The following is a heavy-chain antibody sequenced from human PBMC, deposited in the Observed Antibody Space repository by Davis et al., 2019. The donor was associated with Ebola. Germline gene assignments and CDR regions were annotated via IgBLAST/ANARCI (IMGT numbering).Heavy chain of an antibody. CDR2: TSSSGSTI. CDR1: GFTFSDYY. J-gene: IGHJ6*02. V-gene: IGHV3-11*04. D-gene: IGHD6-13*01. CDR3: ARDRVAAAGRWYYYYGMDV. Sequence: GESLKISCAASGFTFSDYYMSWIRQAPGKGLEWVSYTSSSGSTIYYADSVKGRFTISRDNAKNSLYLQMNSLRAEDTAVYYCARDRVAAAGRWYYYYGMDVWGQGTTVTVSS.